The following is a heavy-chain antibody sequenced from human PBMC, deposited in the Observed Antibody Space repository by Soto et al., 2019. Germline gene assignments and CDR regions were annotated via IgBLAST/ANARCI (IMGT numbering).Heavy chain of an antibody. V-gene: IGHV4-59*04. CDR3: ASPYSSSSTHDY. CDR2: IYYTGST. J-gene: IGHJ4*02. D-gene: IGHD6-6*01. CDR1: GGSISSYY. Sequence: SETLSLTCTVSGGSISSYYWSWIRQPPGKGLEWIGYIYYTGSTYYNPSLKSRVTISADSSKNQFPLKLSSVTAADTAVYYCASPYSSSSTHDYWGQGTLVTVSS.